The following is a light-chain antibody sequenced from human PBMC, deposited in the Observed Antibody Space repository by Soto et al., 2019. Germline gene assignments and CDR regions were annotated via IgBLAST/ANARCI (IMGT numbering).Light chain of an antibody. CDR1: SSDVGRYNY. J-gene: IGLJ3*02. CDR2: EVN. Sequence: QSVLTQPASVSGSPRQSITISCTGTSSDVGRYNYVSWYQQHPGKAPKLMIYEVNNRPSGVSNRFSGSKSGNTASLTISGLQAEDEADYYCSSYTSSSTWVFGGGTKLTVL. V-gene: IGLV2-14*01. CDR3: SSYTSSSTWV.